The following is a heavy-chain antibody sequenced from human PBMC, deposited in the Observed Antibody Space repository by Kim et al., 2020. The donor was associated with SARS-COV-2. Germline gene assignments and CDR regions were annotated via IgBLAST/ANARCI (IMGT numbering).Heavy chain of an antibody. CDR3: AREESILSFDY. V-gene: IGHV4-59*11. D-gene: IGHD3-9*01. CDR1: GGSISSHY. J-gene: IGHJ4*02. CDR2: IYYSGRT. Sequence: SETLSLTCTVSGGSISSHYWRWIRQPPGKGLEWIGYIYYSGRTNYNPSLKSRVTISVDTSKNQFSLKLSSVTAADTAVYYCAREESILSFDYWGQGTLVTVSS.